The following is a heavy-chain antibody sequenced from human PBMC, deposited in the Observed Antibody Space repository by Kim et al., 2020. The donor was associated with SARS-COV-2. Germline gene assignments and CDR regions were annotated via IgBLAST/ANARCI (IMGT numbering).Heavy chain of an antibody. CDR2: IYYSGST. Sequence: SETLSLTCTVSGGSISSYYWSWIRQPPGKGLEWIGYIYYSGSTNYNPSLKSRVTISVDTSKNQFSLKLSSGTAADTAVYYCAREAYCSGGSCFAEFGYWGQGTLVTASS. D-gene: IGHD2-15*01. J-gene: IGHJ4*02. CDR1: GGSISSYY. CDR3: AREAYCSGGSCFAEFGY. V-gene: IGHV4-59*13.